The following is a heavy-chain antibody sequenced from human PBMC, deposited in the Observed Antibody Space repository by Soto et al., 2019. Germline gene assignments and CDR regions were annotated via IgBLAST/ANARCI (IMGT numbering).Heavy chain of an antibody. V-gene: IGHV3-21*01. CDR2: ISSSSSYI. J-gene: IGHJ4*02. CDR3: AMTTGSLFDS. D-gene: IGHD4-17*01. CDR1: GFTFSSYS. Sequence: EVQLVESGGGLVKPGGSLRLSCAASGFTFSSYSMNWVRQAPGKGREWVSSISSSSSYIYYADSVKGRITISRDNAKNSLVSQMNSLRAEDTAGYYCAMTTGSLFDSWGQGTPVTVSS.